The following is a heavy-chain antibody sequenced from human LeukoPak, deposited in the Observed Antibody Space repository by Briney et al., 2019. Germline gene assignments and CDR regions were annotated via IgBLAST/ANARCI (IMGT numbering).Heavy chain of an antibody. V-gene: IGHV4-59*01. J-gene: IGHJ3*02. D-gene: IGHD4-17*01. CDR2: IYYSGST. Sequence: SETLSLTCTVSGGSISSYYWSWIRQPPGKGLEWIGYIYYSGSTNYNPSLKSRVTISVDTSKNQFSLKLSSVTAADTAVYYCARTFTTVTTLGLAFDIWGQGTMVTVSS. CDR3: ARTFTTVTTLGLAFDI. CDR1: GGSISSYY.